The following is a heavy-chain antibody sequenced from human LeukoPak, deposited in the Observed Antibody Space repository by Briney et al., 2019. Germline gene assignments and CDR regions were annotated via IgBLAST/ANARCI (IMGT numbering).Heavy chain of an antibody. J-gene: IGHJ4*02. V-gene: IGHV3-48*01. CDR1: GFSFSSYE. CDR2: ITASSTTI. D-gene: IGHD5-24*01. CDR3: VQGPTRGDGYNL. Sequence: PGGSLRLSCAASGFSFSSYEMNWVRQAPGKGLEWVSYITASSTTIYYADSVKGRSTISRDNANNSLYLQMNSLRAEDTAVYYCVQGPTRGDGYNLWGQGTLVTVSS.